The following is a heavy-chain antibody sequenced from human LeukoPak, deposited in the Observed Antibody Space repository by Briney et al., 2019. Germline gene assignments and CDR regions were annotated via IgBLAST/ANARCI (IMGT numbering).Heavy chain of an antibody. CDR3: ADVDTARGG. Sequence: PGGSLRLSCAASGFTFNTYSMSWVRQAPGKGLEWVSIISRTSESIFYADSVKGRFTISRDNAKNSLYLQMNSLRAEDTAVYYCADVDTARGGWGQGTLVTVSS. CDR1: GFTFNTYS. CDR2: ISRTSESI. D-gene: IGHD5-18*01. J-gene: IGHJ4*02. V-gene: IGHV3-21*01.